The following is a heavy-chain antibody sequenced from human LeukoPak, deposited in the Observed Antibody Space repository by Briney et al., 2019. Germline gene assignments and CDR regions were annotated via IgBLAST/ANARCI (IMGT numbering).Heavy chain of an antibody. J-gene: IGHJ4*02. CDR2: ISYDGSNK. Sequence: GGSLRLSCAAAGFTFSRYGIHWVRQAPGKGLEWVAVISYDGSNKYYADSVKGRFTISRDNSKNTLYLQMNGLRAEDTAVYYCAREGGPIGYWGQGTLVTVSS. CDR1: GFTFSRYG. D-gene: IGHD3-16*01. V-gene: IGHV3-30*03. CDR3: AREGGPIGY.